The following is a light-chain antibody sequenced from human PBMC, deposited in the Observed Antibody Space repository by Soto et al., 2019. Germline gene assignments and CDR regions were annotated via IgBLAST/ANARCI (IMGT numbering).Light chain of an antibody. CDR3: QQSYSTPWT. CDR2: TTS. Sequence: DIQMTQSPSSLSSSVGDRVTLTCRASQSISSYLSWYQRKPGKAPDLLIYTTSNLQSGVPSRFSGSASGTHFTLTISSLKPEDFETYFCQQSYSTPWTFGQGTKVDIK. CDR1: QSISSY. J-gene: IGKJ1*01. V-gene: IGKV1-39*01.